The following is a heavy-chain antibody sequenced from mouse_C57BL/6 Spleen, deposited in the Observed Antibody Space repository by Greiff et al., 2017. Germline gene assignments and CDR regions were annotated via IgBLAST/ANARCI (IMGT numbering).Heavy chain of an antibody. CDR3: ARDYYSNYHLYFDG. Sequence: VQLQQPGAELVKPGASVKLSCKASGYTFTSYWMHWVKQRPGQGLEWIGMIHPNSGSTNYNEKFKSKATLTVDKSSSTAYMQRSSLTSEDSAVYYCARDYYSNYHLYFDGWGTGTTVTVSS. CDR2: IHPNSGST. J-gene: IGHJ1*03. V-gene: IGHV1-64*01. CDR1: GYTFTSYW. D-gene: IGHD2-5*01.